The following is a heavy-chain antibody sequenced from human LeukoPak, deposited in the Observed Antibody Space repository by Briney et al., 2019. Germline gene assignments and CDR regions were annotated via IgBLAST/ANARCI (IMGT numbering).Heavy chain of an antibody. V-gene: IGHV3-30*18. Sequence: PGRSLRLSCAASGFTFSSYGMHWVRQAPGKGLEWVAVISYDGSNKYYADSVKGRFTISRDNSKNTLYLQMNTLRLEDAAVYYCAKGHSDSGTGFDCWGQGTLVTVSS. CDR1: GFTFSSYG. CDR2: ISYDGSNK. J-gene: IGHJ4*02. D-gene: IGHD1-1*01. CDR3: AKGHSDSGTGFDC.